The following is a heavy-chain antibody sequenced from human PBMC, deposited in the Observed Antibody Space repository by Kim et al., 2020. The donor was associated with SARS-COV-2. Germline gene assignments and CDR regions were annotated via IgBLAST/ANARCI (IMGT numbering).Heavy chain of an antibody. D-gene: IGHD2-2*01. CDR2: IGTAGDP. CDR3: RKSRQYQLPPYSDN. V-gene: IGHV3-13*05. J-gene: IGHJ4*02. Sequence: GGSLRLSCAASQFTFSSYDMHWVRQATGKGLEWVSDIGTAGDPYYSGSVKGRFTISRENAKNSLYLKMNSLRAGDTAECKSRKSRQYQLPPYSDNWGQGTLVTVSS. CDR1: QFTFSSYD.